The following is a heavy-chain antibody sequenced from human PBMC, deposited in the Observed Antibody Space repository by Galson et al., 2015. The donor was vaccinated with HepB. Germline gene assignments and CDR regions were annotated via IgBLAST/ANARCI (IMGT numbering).Heavy chain of an antibody. CDR1: GYTFTGYY. CDR2: INPNSGGI. Sequence: SVKVSCKASGYTFTGYYINWVRQAPGQGLEWMGWINPNSGGINFAQKFQGRVTMTRDTSNSTAYMELRRLRSDDTAVYYCARDGNTCTPADHSFFSFMDGSGRATAVTVA. D-gene: IGHD1-26*01. V-gene: IGHV1-2*02. J-gene: IGHJ6*03. CDR3: ARDGNTCTPADHSFFSFMDG.